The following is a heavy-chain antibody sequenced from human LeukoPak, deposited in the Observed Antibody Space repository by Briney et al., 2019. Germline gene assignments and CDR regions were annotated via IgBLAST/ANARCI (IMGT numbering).Heavy chain of an antibody. V-gene: IGHV4-59*08. Sequence: SETLSLICAVYGGSFSGYYWSWIRQPPGKGLEWIGHISYSGSTNYNPSLNNRVTISVDTSKNQLSLKLSSVTAADTAVYYCARRIAIYYHDSSGYYYFDYWGQGTLVTVSS. CDR1: GGSFSGYY. D-gene: IGHD3-22*01. J-gene: IGHJ4*02. CDR3: ARRIAIYYHDSSGYYYFDY. CDR2: ISYSGST.